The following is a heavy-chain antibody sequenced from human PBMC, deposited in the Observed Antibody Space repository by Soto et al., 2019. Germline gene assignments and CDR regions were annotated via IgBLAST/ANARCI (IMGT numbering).Heavy chain of an antibody. CDR3: ARGTWKMAADY. Sequence: QVQLVQSGAEEKKPGASVKVSCKASGYTFTSYAMHWVRQAPGQRLEWMGWINAGNGNTKYSQKFQGRVTITRDTSASTAYKELSSLRSEDTAVYYCARGTWKMAADYWGQGTLVTVSS. J-gene: IGHJ4*02. D-gene: IGHD1-1*01. V-gene: IGHV1-3*05. CDR2: INAGNGNT. CDR1: GYTFTSYA.